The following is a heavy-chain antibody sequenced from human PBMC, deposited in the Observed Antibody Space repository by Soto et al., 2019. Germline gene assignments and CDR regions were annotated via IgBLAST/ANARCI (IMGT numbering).Heavy chain of an antibody. CDR2: INPNSGAT. Sequence: QVQLVQSRAEVKKPGASVNVSCKASGYTFTDYYIYWLRQAPGHGLEWMGWINPNSGATNYAHNFQGRVTMTRDTSIRAAYLALSRLSSDDTAVYYCAKDQGGYMVSGMDVWGQGTTVTVSS. CDR3: AKDQGGYMVSGMDV. D-gene: IGHD2-2*02. V-gene: IGHV1-2*02. J-gene: IGHJ6*02. CDR1: GYTFTDYY.